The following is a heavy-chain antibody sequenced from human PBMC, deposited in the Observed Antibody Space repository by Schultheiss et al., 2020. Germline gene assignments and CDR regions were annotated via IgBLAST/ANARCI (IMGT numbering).Heavy chain of an antibody. J-gene: IGHJ4*02. V-gene: IGHV3-49*04. CDR1: GFTFGDYA. D-gene: IGHD4-11*01. Sequence: GGSLRLSCTGYGFTFGDYAMSWVRQAPGKGLEWLSLIRSKAYGGATEFAASVKGRFTTSRDDSKSIAYLQMNSLKTEDTAVYYCTRWTVISVFVHWGQGTLVTVSS. CDR2: IRSKAYGGAT. CDR3: TRWTVISVFVH.